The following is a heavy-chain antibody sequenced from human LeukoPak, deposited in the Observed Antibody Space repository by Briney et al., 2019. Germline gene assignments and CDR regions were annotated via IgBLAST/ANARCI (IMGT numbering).Heavy chain of an antibody. CDR1: GFTFSSYA. V-gene: IGHV3-30-3*01. D-gene: IGHD3-16*02. J-gene: IGHJ4*02. CDR3: VWGGYRSFDY. Sequence: GRSLRLSCAASGFTFSSYAMHWVRQAPGKGLEWVAVISYDGSNKYYADSVKGRFTISRDNSKNTLYLQMNSLRAEDTAVYYCVWGGYRSFDYWGQGTLVTVSS. CDR2: ISYDGSNK.